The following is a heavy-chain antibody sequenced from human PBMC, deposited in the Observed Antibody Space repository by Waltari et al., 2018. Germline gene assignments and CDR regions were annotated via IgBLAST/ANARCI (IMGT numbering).Heavy chain of an antibody. J-gene: IGHJ4*02. CDR2: IYYSGST. D-gene: IGHD1-26*01. Sequence: QVQLQESGPGLVKPSETLSLTCTVSGGSISSYYWSWIRQPPGKGLEWIGYIYYSGSTNYNPSLKSRVTISVDTSKNQFSLKLSSVTAADTAVYYCARQGGATPFDYWGQGTLVTVSS. CDR1: GGSISSYY. CDR3: ARQGGATPFDY. V-gene: IGHV4-59*08.